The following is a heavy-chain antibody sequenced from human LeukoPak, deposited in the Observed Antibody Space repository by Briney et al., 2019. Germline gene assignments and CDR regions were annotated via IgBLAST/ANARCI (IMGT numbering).Heavy chain of an antibody. CDR1: GFTFSSYA. CDR2: ISGSGGST. J-gene: IGHJ5*02. V-gene: IGHV3-23*01. CDR3: AKDSKGATINWFDP. Sequence: GGSLRLSCAASGFTFSSYAMSWVRQAPGKGLEWVSAISGSGGSTYYADSVKGRFTISRDNSKNTLYLQMNSLRAVDTAVYYCAKDSKGATINWFDPWGQGTLVTVSS. D-gene: IGHD1-26*01.